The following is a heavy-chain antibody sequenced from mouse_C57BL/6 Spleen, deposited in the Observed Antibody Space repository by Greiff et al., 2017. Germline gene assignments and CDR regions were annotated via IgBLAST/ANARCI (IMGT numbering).Heavy chain of an antibody. Sequence: VQLQQSGAELVRPGASVKLSCKASGYTFTDYYINWVKQRPGQGLEWIARIYPGSGNTYYNEKFKGKATLTAEKSSSTAYMQLSSLTSEDSAVYFCARLLSYAMDYWGQGTSVTVSS. CDR3: ARLLSYAMDY. D-gene: IGHD1-1*01. CDR2: IYPGSGNT. V-gene: IGHV1-76*01. CDR1: GYTFTDYY. J-gene: IGHJ4*01.